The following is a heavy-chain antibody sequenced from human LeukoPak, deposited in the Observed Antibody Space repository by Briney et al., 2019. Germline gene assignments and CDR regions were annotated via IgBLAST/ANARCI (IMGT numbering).Heavy chain of an antibody. CDR1: GFTFSSYG. V-gene: IGHV3-23*01. CDR2: ISGSGGST. D-gene: IGHD5-18*01. CDR3: AKGPDTAMVDHYYMDV. J-gene: IGHJ6*03. Sequence: GGTLRLSCAASGFTFSSYGMSWVRQAPGKGLEWVSAISGSGGSTYYADSVKGRFTISRDNSKNTLYLQMNSLRAEDTAVYYCAKGPDTAMVDHYYMDVWGKGTTVTISS.